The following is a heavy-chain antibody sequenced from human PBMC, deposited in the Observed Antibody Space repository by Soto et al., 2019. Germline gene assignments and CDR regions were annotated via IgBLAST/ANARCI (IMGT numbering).Heavy chain of an antibody. J-gene: IGHJ3*01. V-gene: IGHV3-53*01. CDR3: ATWHEREHAYDV. Sequence: DVQLVESGGGLIHPGESLRLSCAAFGFTISGKKYVAWVRQAPGKGLEWVSALYDLDGSFYAASVKGRFTTSSDSSKTTVYLQRNDLRPDDTAVYYCATWHEREHAYDVWGEGTTVTVSS. CDR2: LYDLDGS. D-gene: IGHD1-1*01. CDR1: GFTISGKKY.